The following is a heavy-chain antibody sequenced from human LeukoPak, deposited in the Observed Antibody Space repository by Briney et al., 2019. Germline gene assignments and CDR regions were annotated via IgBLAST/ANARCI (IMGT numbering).Heavy chain of an antibody. Sequence: GGSLGLSCAASGFTFSSYEMNWVRQAPGKGLEWVSYISSSGNTIYYADSVKGRFTISRDNAKNSLYLQMNSLRAEDTAIYYCARDEEYCTSTSCYGDYYYYMDVWGKGTTVTVSS. V-gene: IGHV3-48*03. CDR2: ISSSGNTI. CDR1: GFTFSSYE. CDR3: ARDEEYCTSTSCYGDYYYYMDV. D-gene: IGHD2-2*01. J-gene: IGHJ6*03.